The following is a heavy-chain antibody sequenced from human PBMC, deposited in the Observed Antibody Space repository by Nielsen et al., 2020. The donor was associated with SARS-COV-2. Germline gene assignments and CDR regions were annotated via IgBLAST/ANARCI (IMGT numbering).Heavy chain of an antibody. Sequence: GGSLRLSCAASGFTFSSYSMNWVRQAPGKGLEWVSSISSRSSSIYYADSVKGRFTISRDNAKNSLYLQMNSLRAEDTAVYYCAKGYWFDPWGQGTLVTVSS. CDR2: ISSRSSSI. V-gene: IGHV3-21*01. CDR1: GFTFSSYS. J-gene: IGHJ5*02. CDR3: AKGYWFDP.